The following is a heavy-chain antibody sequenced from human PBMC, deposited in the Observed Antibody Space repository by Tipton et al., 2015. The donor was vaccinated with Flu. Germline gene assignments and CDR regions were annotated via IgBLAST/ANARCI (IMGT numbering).Heavy chain of an antibody. D-gene: IGHD3-16*01. J-gene: IGHJ4*02. CDR2: IYSGGST. V-gene: IGHV3-53*01. Sequence: AVSGFTVSSNYMSWVRQAPGKGLEWVSVIYSGGSTYYADSVKGRFTISRDNSKNTLYLQMNSLRAEDTAVYYCARGGGRLYYFDYWGQGTLVTVSS. CDR1: GFTVSSNY. CDR3: ARGGGRLYYFDY.